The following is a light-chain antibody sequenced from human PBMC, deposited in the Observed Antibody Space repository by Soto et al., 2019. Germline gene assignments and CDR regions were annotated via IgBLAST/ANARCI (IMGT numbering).Light chain of an antibody. CDR3: QQSYSTLT. CDR1: QVISNY. V-gene: IGKV1-17*03. CDR2: AAS. Sequence: DIQMAQSPSSLSASVGDRVTFACRASQVISNYLAWFQQKPGKAPKRLIYAASTLQSGVPSRFSGSVSGTEFTLTINSLQPEDFATYYCQQSYSTLTFGGGTKVDIK. J-gene: IGKJ4*01.